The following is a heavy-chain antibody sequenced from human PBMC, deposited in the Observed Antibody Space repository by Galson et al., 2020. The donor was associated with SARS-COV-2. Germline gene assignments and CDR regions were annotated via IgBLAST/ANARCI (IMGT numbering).Heavy chain of an antibody. D-gene: IGHD4-4*01. CDR2: IYYSGST. J-gene: IGHJ4*02. V-gene: IGHV4-59*12. CDR1: GGSISSYY. Sequence: SETLSLTCTVSGGSISSYYWSWIRQPPGKGLEWIGYIYYSGSTNYNPSLKSRVTISVDTSKNQFSLKLSSVTAADTAVYYCARSNDYSNYESPSYFDYWGQGTLVTVSS. CDR3: ARSNDYSNYESPSYFDY.